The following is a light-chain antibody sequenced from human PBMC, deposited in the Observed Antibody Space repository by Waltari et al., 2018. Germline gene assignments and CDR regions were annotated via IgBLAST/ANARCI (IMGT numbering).Light chain of an antibody. CDR3: SSYAGSNNLV. Sequence: QSALTQPPSASGSPGQSVTISCTGTNSDVGGYNSVSWYQQHPGKAPKLIIYEVTKRPSGVPDRFSGSKSGNTASLTVSGLQAEDEAAYYCSSYAGSNNLVFGGGTKLTVL. CDR2: EVT. J-gene: IGLJ2*01. V-gene: IGLV2-8*01. CDR1: NSDVGGYNS.